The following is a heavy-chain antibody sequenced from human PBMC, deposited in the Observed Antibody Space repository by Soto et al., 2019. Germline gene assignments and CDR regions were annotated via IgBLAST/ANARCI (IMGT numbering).Heavy chain of an antibody. V-gene: IGHV1-69*13. Sequence: SVKVSCKASGGTFSSYAISWVRQAPGQGLEWMGGIIPIFGTANYAQKFQGRVTITADESTSTAYMELSSLRSEDTAVYYCAREGYCSGGSCSVLGAFDIWGQGTMVTV. J-gene: IGHJ3*02. CDR2: IIPIFGTA. CDR3: AREGYCSGGSCSVLGAFDI. CDR1: GGTFSSYA. D-gene: IGHD2-15*01.